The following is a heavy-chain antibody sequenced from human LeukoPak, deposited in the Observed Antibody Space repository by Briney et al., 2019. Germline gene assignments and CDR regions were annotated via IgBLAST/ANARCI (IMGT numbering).Heavy chain of an antibody. V-gene: IGHV3-23*01. J-gene: IGHJ5*02. Sequence: PGGSLRLSCAASGFTFSSYAMSWVRQAPGKGLEWVSAISGSGGSTYYADSVKGRFTISRDNSKNTLYLQMNSLRAEDTAVYYCAKDHSGGLVSHLTINWFDPWGQGTLVTVSS. CDR1: GFTFSSYA. CDR2: ISGSGGST. CDR3: AKDHSGGLVSHLTINWFDP. D-gene: IGHD4/OR15-4a*01.